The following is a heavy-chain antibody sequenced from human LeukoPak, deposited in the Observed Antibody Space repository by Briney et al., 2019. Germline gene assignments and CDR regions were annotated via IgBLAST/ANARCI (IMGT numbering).Heavy chain of an antibody. D-gene: IGHD1-1*01. Sequence: GGSLRLSCAASGFTFATYAMSWVRQAPGKGLKWVSGITGSGRTTYYADSVKGRFTISRDNSKNTLYLQMNSLRPEDTAVYYCARRSMTGTYYFDYWGQGTLVTVSS. CDR2: ITGSGRTT. CDR1: GFTFATYA. CDR3: ARRSMTGTYYFDY. J-gene: IGHJ4*02. V-gene: IGHV3-23*01.